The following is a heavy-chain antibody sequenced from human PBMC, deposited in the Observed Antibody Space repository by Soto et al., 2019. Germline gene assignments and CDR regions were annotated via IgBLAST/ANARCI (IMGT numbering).Heavy chain of an antibody. CDR2: VSYDGSNK. CDR3: ARGRTEGYRYGLW. Sequence: QVQLMESGGGVVQPGRSLRLSCAASGFTFTDHTMHWVRQAPGKGLEWVAVVSYDGSNKFYADSMKGRFTISRDNFKNTVHLQMDSLRTEDTAVYYCARGRTEGYRYGLWWGQGTLVTVSS. D-gene: IGHD5-18*01. J-gene: IGHJ4*02. CDR1: GFTFTDHT. V-gene: IGHV3-30-3*01.